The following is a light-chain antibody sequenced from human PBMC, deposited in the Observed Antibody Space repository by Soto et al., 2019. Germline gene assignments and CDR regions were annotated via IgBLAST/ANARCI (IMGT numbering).Light chain of an antibody. Sequence: QSVLTQPPSVSAAPGQKVTISCSGSSSNIGGNSVSWYQQLPGTAPKLLIYDDNKRPSGIPDRFSGSKSGTSATLGITGFQTGDEADYYCQSYDIGLTGFYVSGTGTKVTVL. CDR1: SSNIGGNS. CDR3: QSYDIGLTGFYV. V-gene: IGLV1-51*01. CDR2: DDN. J-gene: IGLJ1*01.